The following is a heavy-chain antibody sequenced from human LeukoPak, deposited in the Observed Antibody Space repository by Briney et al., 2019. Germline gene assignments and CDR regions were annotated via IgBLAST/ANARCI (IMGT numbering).Heavy chain of an antibody. D-gene: IGHD2-8*01. CDR1: GGSMSSYY. Sequence: PSETLSLTCTVSGGSMSSYYWSLFRQPPGKGLEWIGYIYYSGSTNYNPPLKSRVTISVDTSKNQFSLKLRSVTAADTAVYYCARGLHVFFDYWGQGTVVTVSS. CDR2: IYYSGST. J-gene: IGHJ4*02. CDR3: ARGLHVFFDY. V-gene: IGHV4-59*01.